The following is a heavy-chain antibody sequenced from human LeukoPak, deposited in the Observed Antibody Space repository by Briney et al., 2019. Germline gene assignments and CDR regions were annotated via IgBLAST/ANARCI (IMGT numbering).Heavy chain of an antibody. D-gene: IGHD4-17*01. Sequence: GGSLRLSCAASGFTFSTYSMNWVRQAPGKGLEWVSAISGSGGSTYYADSVKGRFTISRDNSKNTLYLQMNSLRAEDTAVYYCAKGNYGDYRPYYFDYWGQGTLVTVSS. CDR1: GFTFSTYS. V-gene: IGHV3-23*01. CDR3: AKGNYGDYRPYYFDY. J-gene: IGHJ4*02. CDR2: ISGSGGST.